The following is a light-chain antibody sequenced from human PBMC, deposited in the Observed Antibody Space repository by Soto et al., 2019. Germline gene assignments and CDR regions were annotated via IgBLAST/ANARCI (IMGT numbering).Light chain of an antibody. CDR2: EVS. V-gene: IGLV2-8*01. J-gene: IGLJ1*01. CDR1: GSDVGGHNY. CDR3: NSYAGSNNV. Sequence: QSVLTQPPSASGSPGQSVTISCTGTGSDVGGHNYVSWYQQHPGKAPKLMIYEVSQRPSGVPDRFSGSKSGNTASLTVSGLQAEDEADYYCNSYAGSNNVFGTGTKVTVL.